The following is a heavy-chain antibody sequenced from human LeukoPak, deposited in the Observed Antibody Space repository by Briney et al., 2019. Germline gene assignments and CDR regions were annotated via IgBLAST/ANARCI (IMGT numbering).Heavy chain of an antibody. J-gene: IGHJ4*02. CDR2: IKQDGSEK. CDR3: ARGYGYYDFWSGYFGFDY. D-gene: IGHD3-3*01. Sequence: GGSLRLSCAASRFTFSSYWMSWVRQAPGKGLEWVANIKQDGSEKYYVDSVKGRFTISRDNAKNSLYLQMNSLRAEDTAVYYCARGYGYYDFWSGYFGFDYWGQGTLVTVSS. V-gene: IGHV3-7*01. CDR1: RFTFSSYW.